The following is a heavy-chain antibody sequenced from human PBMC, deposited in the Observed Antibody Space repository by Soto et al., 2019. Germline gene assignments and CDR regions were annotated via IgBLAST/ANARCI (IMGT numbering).Heavy chain of an antibody. CDR1: GFTFSSYS. D-gene: IGHD5-18*01. CDR3: AILRGYSYGFLSLDAFDI. J-gene: IGHJ3*02. CDR2: ISSSSSYI. Sequence: EVQLVESGGGLVKPGGSLRLSCAASGFTFSSYSMNWVRQAPGKGLEWVSSISSSSSYIYYADSVKGRFTISRDNAKNSLYLQMNSLRAEDTAVYYCAILRGYSYGFLSLDAFDIWGQGTMVTVSS. V-gene: IGHV3-21*01.